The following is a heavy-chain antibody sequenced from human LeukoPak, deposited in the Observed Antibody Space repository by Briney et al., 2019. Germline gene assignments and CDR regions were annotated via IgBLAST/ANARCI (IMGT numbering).Heavy chain of an antibody. J-gene: IGHJ5*02. D-gene: IGHD2-2*02. V-gene: IGHV5-51*01. Sequence: KGGESLKISCKGSGYSFTSYWIGWVRQMPGKGLEWMGIIYPGDSDTRYSPSFQGQVTISADKSISTAYLQWSSLKASDTAMYYCARRGYCSSTSCYNGNWFGPWGQGTLVTVSS. CDR2: IYPGDSDT. CDR3: ARRGYCSSTSCYNGNWFGP. CDR1: GYSFTSYW.